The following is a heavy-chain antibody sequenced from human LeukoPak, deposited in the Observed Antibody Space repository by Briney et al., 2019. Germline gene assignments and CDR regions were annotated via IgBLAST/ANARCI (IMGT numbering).Heavy chain of an antibody. Sequence: RPGGSLRLSCAASGFTFDDYGMSWVRQAPGKGLEWVSGINWSGGSTGYADSVKGRFTISRDNAKNSLYLQMNSLIAEDTALYYCARIHDYGDYGGYYYMDVWGKGTTVTVSS. CDR3: ARIHDYGDYGGYYYMDV. V-gene: IGHV3-20*04. CDR1: GFTFDDYG. J-gene: IGHJ6*03. CDR2: INWSGGST. D-gene: IGHD4-17*01.